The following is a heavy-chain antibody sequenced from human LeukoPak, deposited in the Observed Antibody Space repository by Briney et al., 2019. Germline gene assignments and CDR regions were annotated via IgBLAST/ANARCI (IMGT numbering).Heavy chain of an antibody. CDR2: IYSGGST. V-gene: IGHV3-66*01. CDR3: ARDPAYGDYFDY. Sequence: GGSLRLSCAASGFTVSSNYMSWVRQAPGKGLEWVSVIYSGGSTYYADSVKGRFTISRDNSKNTLYLQMNSLRAEDTAVYYCARDPAYGDYFDYWGQGTLVTVSS. J-gene: IGHJ4*02. D-gene: IGHD4-17*01. CDR1: GFTVSSNY.